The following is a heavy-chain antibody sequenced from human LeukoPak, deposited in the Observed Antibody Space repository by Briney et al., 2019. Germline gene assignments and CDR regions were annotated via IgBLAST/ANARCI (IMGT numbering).Heavy chain of an antibody. V-gene: IGHV3-66*01. Sequence: GGSLRLSCAASGFTVSSNYMSWVRQAPGKGLEWVSIIFSGGSTYYADSVKGRFTISRDNSKNTLHLQMNSLRAEDTAVYYCAKDDAWLQFGNWGQGTLVTVSS. J-gene: IGHJ4*02. CDR3: AKDDAWLQFGN. CDR1: GFTVSSNY. CDR2: IFSGGST. D-gene: IGHD5-24*01.